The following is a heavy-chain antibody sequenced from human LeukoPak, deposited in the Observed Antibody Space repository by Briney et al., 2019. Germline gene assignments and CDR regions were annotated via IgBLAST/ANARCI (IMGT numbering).Heavy chain of an antibody. D-gene: IGHD2-2*01. J-gene: IGHJ4*02. CDR1: GFTFHNYA. CDR2: ISGDGSTT. Sequence: GGSLRLSCAASGFTFHNYAMNWARQVPGKGLEWVSLISGDGSTTYYADSVKGRFTISRDNSKNSLYLQMNGLRTEDTAFYYCAKDISRHCASTSCYPLHWGQGTLVTVSS. V-gene: IGHV3-43*02. CDR3: AKDISRHCASTSCYPLH.